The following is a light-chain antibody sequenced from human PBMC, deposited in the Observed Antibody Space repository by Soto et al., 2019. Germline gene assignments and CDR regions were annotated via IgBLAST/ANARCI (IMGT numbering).Light chain of an antibody. CDR2: EVT. V-gene: IGLV2-18*02. J-gene: IGLJ2*01. Sequence: QSALTQPPSVSGSPGQSVTISCTGTSSDVGLYNRVSWYQQPPGTAPKLMIYEVTNRPSVVPDRFSGSKSGNTASLTISGLQAEDEADYYCSSFTSSATEVFGGGTKLTVL. CDR3: SSFTSSATEV. CDR1: SSDVGLYNR.